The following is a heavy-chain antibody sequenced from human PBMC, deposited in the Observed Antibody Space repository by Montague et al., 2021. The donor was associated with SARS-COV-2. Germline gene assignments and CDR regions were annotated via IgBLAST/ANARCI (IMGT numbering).Heavy chain of an antibody. CDR2: ISSSDSTI. J-gene: IGHJ4*02. V-gene: IGHV3-48*03. CDR3: ARQASGGYWYYFDY. CDR1: GFTFSSYE. Sequence: SLRLSCAASGFTFSSYEMNWVRQAPGKGLEWVSYISSSDSTIYYADSVKGRFSISRDNAKNSLYLQMNSLRAEDTAVYYCARQASGGYWYYFDYWGQGTLVTVSS. D-gene: IGHD3-10*01.